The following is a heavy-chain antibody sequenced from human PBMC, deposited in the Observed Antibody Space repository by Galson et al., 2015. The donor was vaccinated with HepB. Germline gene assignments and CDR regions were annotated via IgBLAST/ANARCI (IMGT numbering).Heavy chain of an antibody. J-gene: IGHJ3*02. CDR2: ISYDGSNK. D-gene: IGHD2-21*01. Sequence: SLRLSCAASGFTFSSYGMHWVRQAPGKGLEWVAVISYDGSNKYYADSVKGRFTISRDNSKNTLYLQMNSLRAEDTAVYYCAKAAIVVVIIHAFDIWGQGTMVTVSS. CDR1: GFTFSSYG. V-gene: IGHV3-30*18. CDR3: AKAAIVVVIIHAFDI.